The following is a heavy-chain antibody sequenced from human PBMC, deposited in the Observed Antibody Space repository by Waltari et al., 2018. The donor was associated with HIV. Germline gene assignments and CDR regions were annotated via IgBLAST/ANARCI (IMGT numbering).Heavy chain of an antibody. CDR3: ARSFSGYSNYFDP. D-gene: IGHD4-4*01. V-gene: IGHV4-39*01. Sequence: QLQLQESGPGLVKSSETLSLTCTVSGGSMTSSSYYWGWIRQPPGKGLEWIWSMSYSGSTSNNASLRSRLTISVDTSKNQFSLKLTSVTAADTAMYYCARSFSGYSNYFDPWGQGTLVTVSS. J-gene: IGHJ5*02. CDR1: GGSMTSSSYY. CDR2: MSYSGST.